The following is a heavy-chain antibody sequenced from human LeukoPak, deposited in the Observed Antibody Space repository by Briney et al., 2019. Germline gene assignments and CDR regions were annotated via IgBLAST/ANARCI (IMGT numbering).Heavy chain of an antibody. V-gene: IGHV4-4*02. J-gene: IGHJ4*02. Sequence: SETLSLTCTVSGGSISSSNWWSWVRQPPGKGLEWIGEIYHSGSTNYNPSLKSRVTISVDRSKNQFSLKLSSVTAADTAVYYCARGKIQLWAFDYWGQGTLVTVSS. CDR1: GGSISSSNW. CDR2: IYHSGST. CDR3: ARGKIQLWAFDY. D-gene: IGHD5-18*01.